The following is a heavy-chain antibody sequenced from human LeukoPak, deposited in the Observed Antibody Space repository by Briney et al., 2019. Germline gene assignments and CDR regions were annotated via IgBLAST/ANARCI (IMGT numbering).Heavy chain of an antibody. CDR1: GFTFDDYA. D-gene: IGHD2-2*01. CDR2: ISWNSGSI. J-gene: IGHJ6*02. Sequence: GGSLRLSCAASGFTFDDYAMHWVRQAPGKGLEWVSGISWNSGSIDYADSVKGRFTTSRDNAKNSLYLQMNSLRAEDTALYYCAKDPVPTSYYYYGMDVWGQGTTVTVSS. CDR3: AKDPVPTSYYYYGMDV. V-gene: IGHV3-9*01.